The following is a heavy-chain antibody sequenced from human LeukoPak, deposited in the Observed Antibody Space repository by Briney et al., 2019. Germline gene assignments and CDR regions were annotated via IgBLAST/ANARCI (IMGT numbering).Heavy chain of an antibody. CDR1: GYTFTSYA. V-gene: IGHV1-3*01. D-gene: IGHD6-13*01. J-gene: IGHJ4*02. Sequence: GASVKVSCKASGYTFTSYAMHWVRQAPGQRLERMGWINAGNGNTKYSQKFQGRVTITRDTSASTAYMELSSLRSEDTAVYYCAIFRQSSSWGPGYWGQGTLVTVSS. CDR3: AIFRQSSSWGPGY. CDR2: INAGNGNT.